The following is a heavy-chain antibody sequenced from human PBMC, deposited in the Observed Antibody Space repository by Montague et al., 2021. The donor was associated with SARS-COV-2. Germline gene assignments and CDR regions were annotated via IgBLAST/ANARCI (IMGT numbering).Heavy chain of an antibody. CDR3: ARDRGWGSRGAGYIDP. J-gene: IGHJ2*01. Sequence: SQTLSLTCTVSGGSITSGGYYWTWIRQHPGKGLEWIGYIYHTGSTYYNPSLQSRLRTSVDTSKNEFSLTLTSVTAADTAIYYCARDRGWGSRGAGYIDPWGRGTLVTVSS. D-gene: IGHD2-21*01. CDR2: IYHTGST. CDR1: GGSITSGGYY. V-gene: IGHV4-31*03.